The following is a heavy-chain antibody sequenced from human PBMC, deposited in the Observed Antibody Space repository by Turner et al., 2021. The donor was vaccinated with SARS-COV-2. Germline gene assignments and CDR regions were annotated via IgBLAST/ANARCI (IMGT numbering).Heavy chain of an antibody. J-gene: IGHJ4*02. CDR1: VGSISSSSYY. D-gene: IGHD1-1*01. CDR2: IYYSGST. V-gene: IGHV4-39*01. CDR3: ARLRPTQNFDY. Sequence: QLQLQESGPGLVMPSETMSLTCTGTVGSISSSSYYWGWIRQPPGKGLEWIGGIYYSGSTNYNPSLKSRVTISVDTSKNQFSLKLSSVTAADTAVYYCARLRPTQNFDYWGQGTLVTVSS.